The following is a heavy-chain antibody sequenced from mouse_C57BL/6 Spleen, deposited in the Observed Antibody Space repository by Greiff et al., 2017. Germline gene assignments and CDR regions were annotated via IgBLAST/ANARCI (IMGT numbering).Heavy chain of an antibody. CDR3: APIYDGYYVGVAY. Sequence: VQLQQPGAELVKPGASVKLSCKASGYTFTSYWMHWVKQRPGQGLEWIGMIHPNSGSTNYNEKFKSKATLTVDKSSSTAYMQLSSLTSEDSAVYYCAPIYDGYYVGVAYWGQGTLVTVSA. J-gene: IGHJ3*01. D-gene: IGHD2-3*01. CDR2: IHPNSGST. V-gene: IGHV1-64*01. CDR1: GYTFTSYW.